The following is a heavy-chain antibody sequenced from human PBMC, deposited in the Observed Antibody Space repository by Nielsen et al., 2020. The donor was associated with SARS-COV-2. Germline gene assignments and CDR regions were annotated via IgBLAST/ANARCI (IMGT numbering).Heavy chain of an antibody. Sequence: SETLSLTCSVSGGSVSRQKCYWGWIRQTPGKGLEWIGSIYYSGGTNYNPSLKSRVTIPVDTSKNQFPLNVGSVTAADTAVYYCARLLEDCTNGVCYKGDHYYYMDVWGEGTTVTVSS. D-gene: IGHD2-8*01. J-gene: IGHJ6*03. CDR3: ARLLEDCTNGVCYKGDHYYYMDV. CDR1: GGSVSRQKCY. CDR2: IYYSGGT. V-gene: IGHV4-39*01.